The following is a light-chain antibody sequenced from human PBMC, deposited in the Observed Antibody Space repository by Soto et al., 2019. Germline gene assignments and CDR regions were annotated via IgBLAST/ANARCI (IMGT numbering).Light chain of an antibody. CDR2: AAS. Sequence: NLLTQSQYRLSASTGDRVNISCRASQAINNYLAWYQQKPGKAPNLLIYAASSLQSGVPSRFSGSGSGAAYTLTMSGLQPEDLSTYYCQQSYSTPPLSFGQGTRLEI. CDR3: QQSYSTPPLS. V-gene: IGKV1-39*01. CDR1: QAINNY. J-gene: IGKJ5*01.